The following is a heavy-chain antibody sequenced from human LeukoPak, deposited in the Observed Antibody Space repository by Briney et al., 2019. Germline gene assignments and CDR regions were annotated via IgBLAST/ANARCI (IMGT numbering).Heavy chain of an antibody. V-gene: IGHV4-59*01. D-gene: IGHD3-3*01. Sequence: SETLSLTCTVSGGSISSYYWSWIRQPPGKGLEWIGYISYSGSTNYNPSLKSRVTISVDTSKNQFSLKLSSVTAADTVVYYCARTMKGDFWSNYSYYYYYYMDVWGKGTTVTVSS. CDR2: ISYSGST. J-gene: IGHJ6*03. CDR3: ARTMKGDFWSNYSYYYYYYMDV. CDR1: GGSISSYY.